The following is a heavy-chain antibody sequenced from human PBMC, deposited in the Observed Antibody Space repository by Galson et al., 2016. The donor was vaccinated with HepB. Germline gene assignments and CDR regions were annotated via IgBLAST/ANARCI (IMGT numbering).Heavy chain of an antibody. D-gene: IGHD3-22*01. Sequence: SPRLSCAASKFTFSSYWMYWVRQAPGKGLVWVSRINNDGSSTSYADSVKGRFTISRDNAKNTLYLQMNSLRAEDTAVYYCAKVRYDSSSYQSPYFDHWGQGILVTVSS. CDR2: INNDGSST. CDR3: AKVRYDSSSYQSPYFDH. V-gene: IGHV3-74*01. J-gene: IGHJ4*02. CDR1: KFTFSSYW.